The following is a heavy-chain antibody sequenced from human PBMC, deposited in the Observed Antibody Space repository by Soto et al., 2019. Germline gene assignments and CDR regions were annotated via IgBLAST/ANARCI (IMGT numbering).Heavy chain of an antibody. J-gene: IGHJ4*02. CDR3: ARQYGGYAYYFDY. V-gene: IGHV4-30-4*01. CDR2: IYYGGIT. Sequence: QVQLQESGPGLLKPSQTLSLSCTVSGGSVNSGDYYWSWIRQPPGKGLEWIGYIYYGGITSSNPSLKSRLTISIDTSNHQFSLKLDSVTAADTAVYYCARQYGGYAYYFDYWGQGTLVTVSS. D-gene: IGHD4-17*01. CDR1: GGSVNSGDYY.